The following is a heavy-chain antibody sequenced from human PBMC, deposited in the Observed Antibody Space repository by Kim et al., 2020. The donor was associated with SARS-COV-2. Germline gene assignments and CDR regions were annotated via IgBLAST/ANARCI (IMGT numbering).Heavy chain of an antibody. D-gene: IGHD1-20*01. CDR3: AKAGDNWNAVNGGQYHFDY. CDR1: AFTFRRYA. J-gene: IGHJ4*02. CDR2: ISGNSGNI. Sequence: GGSLRLSCAASAFTFRRYAMNWVRQAPGKGLEWVSGISGNSGNIYYADSVKGRFTISRDNSKNTLYLHMNSLTVEDTALYYCAKAGDNWNAVNGGQYHFDYWRQGPLVTV. V-gene: IGHV3-23*01.